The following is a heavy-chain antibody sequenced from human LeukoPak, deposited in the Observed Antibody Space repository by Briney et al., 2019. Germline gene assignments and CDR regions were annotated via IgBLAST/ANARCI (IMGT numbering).Heavy chain of an antibody. D-gene: IGHD1-1*01. CDR1: GFTFSSYG. CDR2: TSYDESQK. CDR3: ARGPGTPRIDF. J-gene: IGHJ4*02. V-gene: IGHV3-30*03. Sequence: GGSLRLSCAASGFTFSSYGIHWVRQAPGKGLEWVAVTSYDESQKYYADSVKGRFSISRDNSKNTVYLQMNSLRDEDTAVYYCARGPGTPRIDFWGQGTLVTVSS.